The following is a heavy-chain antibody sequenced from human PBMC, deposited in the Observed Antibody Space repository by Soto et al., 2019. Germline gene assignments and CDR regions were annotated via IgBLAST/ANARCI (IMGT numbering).Heavy chain of an antibody. CDR3: ARGGRHTIFSNYYGMDV. D-gene: IGHD3-3*01. V-gene: IGHV1-3*01. CDR2: INVDNGNT. J-gene: IGHJ6*02. Sequence: ASVKVSCKASGYSFSNFAIHWVRQAPGQRLEWMGWINVDNGNTKYSQNLQGRVTLTRDTSASTAYMEVSSLRSEDTAVYYCARGGRHTIFSNYYGMDVWGQGTTVTVSS. CDR1: GYSFSNFA.